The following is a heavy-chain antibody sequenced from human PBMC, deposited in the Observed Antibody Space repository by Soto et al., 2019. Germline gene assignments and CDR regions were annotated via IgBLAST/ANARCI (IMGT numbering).Heavy chain of an antibody. D-gene: IGHD3-10*01. CDR3: ARDSMVRGVIIGNYYYYYGMDV. Sequence: QVQLVQSGAEVKKPGSSVKVSCKASGGTFSSYAISWVRQAPGQGLEWMGGIIPIFGPANYAQKFQGRVTITADESTSTAYMELSSLRSEDTAVYYCARDSMVRGVIIGNYYYYYGMDVWGQGTTVTVSS. V-gene: IGHV1-69*01. J-gene: IGHJ6*02. CDR1: GGTFSSYA. CDR2: IIPIFGPA.